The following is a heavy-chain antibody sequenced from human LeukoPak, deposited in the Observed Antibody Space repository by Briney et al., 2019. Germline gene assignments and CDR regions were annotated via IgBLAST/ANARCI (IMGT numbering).Heavy chain of an antibody. J-gene: IGHJ3*02. D-gene: IGHD6-13*01. V-gene: IGHV4-59*12. Sequence: PSETLSLTCTVSGGFISSYYWSWIRQPPGKGLEWIGYIYYGGSTNYNPSLKSRVTISVDTSKNQFSLKLSSVTAADTAVYYCARGRGSSWSQAFDIWGQGTMVTVSS. CDR2: IYYGGST. CDR3: ARGRGSSWSQAFDI. CDR1: GGFISSYY.